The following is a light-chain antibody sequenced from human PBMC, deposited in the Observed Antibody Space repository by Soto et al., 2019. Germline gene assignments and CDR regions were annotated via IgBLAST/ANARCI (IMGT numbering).Light chain of an antibody. CDR2: YDN. Sequence: QSVLTQPPSVSAAPGQKVTISCSGRGSNIGNNYVSWYQQLPGTAPKLLIYYDNKRPSGIPDRFSGSKSGTSATLGITGLQTGDEANYYCGTWDSSLSAGGVFGGGTQLTVL. J-gene: IGLJ2*01. V-gene: IGLV1-51*01. CDR1: GSNIGNNY. CDR3: GTWDSSLSAGGV.